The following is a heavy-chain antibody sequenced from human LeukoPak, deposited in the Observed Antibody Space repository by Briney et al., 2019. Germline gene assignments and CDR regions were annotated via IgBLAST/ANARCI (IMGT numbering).Heavy chain of an antibody. J-gene: IGHJ4*02. V-gene: IGHV4-59*01. Sequence: SETLSLACTVSGGSISSYYWSWIRQPPGKGPEWIGYIYYSGSTNYNPSLKSRVTISVDTSKNQFSLKLSSVTAADTAVYYCARGRYYYDSSGRREFDYWGQGTLVTVSS. CDR2: IYYSGST. CDR1: GGSISSYY. D-gene: IGHD3-22*01. CDR3: ARGRYYYDSSGRREFDY.